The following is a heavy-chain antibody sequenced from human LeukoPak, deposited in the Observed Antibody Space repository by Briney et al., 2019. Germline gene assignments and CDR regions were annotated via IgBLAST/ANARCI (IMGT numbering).Heavy chain of an antibody. Sequence: SETLSLTCTVSGGSISSYYWSWIRQPPGKGLEWIGYIYYSGSTNYNPSLKSRVTISVDTSKNQFSLKLSSVTAADTAVYYCARLTSSSWYGNYYYGMDAWGQGTTVTVSS. CDR1: GGSISSYY. V-gene: IGHV4-59*01. CDR3: ARLTSSSWYGNYYYGMDA. D-gene: IGHD6-13*01. J-gene: IGHJ6*02. CDR2: IYYSGST.